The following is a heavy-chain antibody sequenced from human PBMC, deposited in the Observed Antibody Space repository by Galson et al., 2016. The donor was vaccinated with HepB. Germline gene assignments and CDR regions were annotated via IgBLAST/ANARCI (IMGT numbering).Heavy chain of an antibody. J-gene: IGHJ4*02. Sequence: SVKVSCKASGYTFISYVIQWVRQAPGHRLEWMGWINAGNGNTKYSQKFQGRVIIDRDTSASTAYMELSSLRPEDTAIYYCARSPTGFCSRDKCYGFNYLDRWGEGTPVTVSA. CDR2: INAGNGNT. D-gene: IGHD2-2*03. V-gene: IGHV1-3*01. CDR1: GYTFISYV. CDR3: ARSPTGFCSRDKCYGFNYLDR.